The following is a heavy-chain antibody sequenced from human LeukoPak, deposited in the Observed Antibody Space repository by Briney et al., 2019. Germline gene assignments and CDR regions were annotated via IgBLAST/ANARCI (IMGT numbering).Heavy chain of an antibody. J-gene: IGHJ4*02. CDR1: GGSISSYY. D-gene: IGHD2/OR15-2a*01. Sequence: SETLSFTCTVSGGSISSYYWSWIRQPPGKGLEWIAYISDIGSINYNPSLKSRVTISLDTSKNQFSLKLSSVTAADTAVYYCAGHHPRNTVDFWGQGTLVTVSS. CDR3: AGHHPRNTVDF. V-gene: IGHV4-59*08. CDR2: ISDIGSI.